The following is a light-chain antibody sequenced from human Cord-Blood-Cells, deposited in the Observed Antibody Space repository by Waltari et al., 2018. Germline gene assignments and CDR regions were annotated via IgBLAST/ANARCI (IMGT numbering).Light chain of an antibody. CDR3: QQSYSTPLT. J-gene: IGKJ4*01. CDR2: AAS. Sequence: DIQMTQSPSSLSASVGDRVTITCRASQSISSYLNWYQQKQGEAPTSLIYAASSLQSGVPSRFSGSGSGTDFTLTISSLQPEDFATYYCQQSYSTPLTFGGGTKVEIK. CDR1: QSISSY. V-gene: IGKV1-39*01.